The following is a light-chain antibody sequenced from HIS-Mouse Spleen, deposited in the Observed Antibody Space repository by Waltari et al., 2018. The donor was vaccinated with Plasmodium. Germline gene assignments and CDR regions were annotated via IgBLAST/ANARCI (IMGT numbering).Light chain of an antibody. J-gene: IGLJ3*02. V-gene: IGLV3-10*01. CDR2: EDS. CDR3: YSTDSSGNHRV. Sequence: SYELTQPPSVSVSPGQTARITCYGDALPKKYAYWYQQKSGQAPVLVIYEDSKRPSGHPERFSGSSSGTMATLTISGAQVEDEADYYCYSTDSSGNHRVFGGGTKLTVL. CDR1: ALPKKY.